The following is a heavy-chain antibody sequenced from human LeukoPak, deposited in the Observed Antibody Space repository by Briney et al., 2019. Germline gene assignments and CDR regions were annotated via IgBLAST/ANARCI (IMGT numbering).Heavy chain of an antibody. D-gene: IGHD7-27*01. CDR3: ARNSGDF. CDR2: IYSSGNT. J-gene: IGHJ4*02. CDR1: GASISDFD. V-gene: IGHV4-4*07. Sequence: SETPSLTCSVSGASISDFDWSWIRQPARKGLEWIGRIYSSGNTNYNPSLKSRVTMSLDASENQFSLKLRSVTAADTAMYYCARNSGDFWGQGSLVTVSS.